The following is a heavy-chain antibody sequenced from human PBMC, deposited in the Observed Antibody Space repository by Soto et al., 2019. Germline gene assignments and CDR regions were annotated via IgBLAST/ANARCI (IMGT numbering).Heavy chain of an antibody. CDR1: TFSMYS. CDR3: TRDQGGSYDSWFDP. J-gene: IGHJ5*02. V-gene: IGHV3-21*01. CDR2: ISSGSAFI. D-gene: IGHD1-26*01. Sequence: GGSLRLSCNFTFSMYSMNWVRQAPGKGLEWVASISSGSAFIKYADSVKGRFSISRDNAKNSVSLQMNSLRAEDTAMYYCTRDQGGSYDSWFDPWGQGTLVTVSS.